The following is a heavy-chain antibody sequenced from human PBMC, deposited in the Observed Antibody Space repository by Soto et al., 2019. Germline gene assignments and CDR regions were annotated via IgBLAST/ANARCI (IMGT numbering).Heavy chain of an antibody. V-gene: IGHV1-18*01. CDR3: ARDDPRIVGATIVSFAY. Sequence: ASVKVSCKASGYTFTSYGISWVRQAPGQGLEWMGWISAYNGNTNYAQKLQGRVTMTTDTSTSTAYMELRSLRSDDTAVYYCARDDPRIVGATIVSFAYCGQGTLVTVSS. J-gene: IGHJ4*02. CDR2: ISAYNGNT. CDR1: GYTFTSYG. D-gene: IGHD1-26*01.